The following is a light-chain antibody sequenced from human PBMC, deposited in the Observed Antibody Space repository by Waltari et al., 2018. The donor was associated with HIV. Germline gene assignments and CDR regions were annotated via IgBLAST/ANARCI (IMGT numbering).Light chain of an antibody. J-gene: IGKJ4*01. V-gene: IGKV1-5*03. Sequence: DIQMTQSPSTLSASVGDRVNITCRASQSVSQWLAWYQQRPGEAPKLLISKASSLESGAPSRFSGTGSGTEFTLTISSLQPEDFATYYCQQYSAYELSFGGGTKVEIK. CDR1: QSVSQW. CDR2: KAS. CDR3: QQYSAYELS.